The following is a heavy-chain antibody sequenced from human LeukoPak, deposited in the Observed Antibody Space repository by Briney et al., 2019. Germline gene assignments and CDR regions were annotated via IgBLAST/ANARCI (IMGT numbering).Heavy chain of an antibody. CDR2: IDKEKNSYATAS. Sequence: PGGSLRLSCAASGFTFSGSAIHWVRQSFGKGLEWIGHIDKEKNSYATASAYAVSVEGRFTVSREDSKNMAFLQMSGLKTEDTALYFCTRDSGTYNWLDPWGQGTLVTVSS. CDR1: GFTFSGSA. CDR3: TRDSGTYNWLDP. D-gene: IGHD1-26*01. J-gene: IGHJ5*02. V-gene: IGHV3-73*01.